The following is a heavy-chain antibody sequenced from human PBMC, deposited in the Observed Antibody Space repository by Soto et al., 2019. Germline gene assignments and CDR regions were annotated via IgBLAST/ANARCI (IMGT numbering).Heavy chain of an antibody. Sequence: QITLKESGPTLVKPTQTLTLTCTFSGFSLSRTRMAVGWIRQPPGKALEWLALIYWDDDKRYSPFLKSRLTTTKYTSKNQVVLTMSNMDPVDTARYYCAHIVVAGLGYYFDYWGQGTLVTVSS. CDR1: GFSLSRTRMA. J-gene: IGHJ4*02. CDR3: AHIVVAGLGYYFDY. V-gene: IGHV2-5*02. CDR2: IYWDDDK. D-gene: IGHD6-19*01.